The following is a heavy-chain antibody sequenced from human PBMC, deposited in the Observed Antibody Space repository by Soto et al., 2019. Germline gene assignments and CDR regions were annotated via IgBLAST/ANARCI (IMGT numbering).Heavy chain of an antibody. J-gene: IGHJ4*02. CDR1: GCSLSSYY. CDR2: IFYSGPT. D-gene: IGHD3-16*01. CDR3: ARDRVMLTFGGASEEWGIDS. V-gene: IGHV4-59*06. Sequence: TSGTLSLTCTVSGCSLSSYYLSWVRQPPGKGLEWIGYIFYSGPTYYNPSLKSRVTISVDTSKNQFSLKLNSVTAADTAVYYCARDRVMLTFGGASEEWGIDSWGQGTLVTVSS.